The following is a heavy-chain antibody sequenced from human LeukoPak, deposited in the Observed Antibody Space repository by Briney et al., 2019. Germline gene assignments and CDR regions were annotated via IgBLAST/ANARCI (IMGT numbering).Heavy chain of an antibody. CDR1: EFTFSGYT. CDR2: ISPDSTEI. Sequence: GGSLRLSCAGAEFTFSGYTMNWVRQAPGKGLEWVSYISPDSTEIYYADSVKGRFTISRDDAKNSLYLQMNSLRAEDTAVYYCASGMRVGPNIWGQGTLVTVSS. D-gene: IGHD1-26*01. J-gene: IGHJ4*02. CDR3: ASGMRVGPNI. V-gene: IGHV3-21*05.